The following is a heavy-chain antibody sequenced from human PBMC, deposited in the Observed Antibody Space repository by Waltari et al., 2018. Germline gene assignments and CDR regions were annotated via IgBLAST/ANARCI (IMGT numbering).Heavy chain of an antibody. CDR1: GISFTNYA. V-gene: IGHV3-30*03. D-gene: IGHD6-13*01. J-gene: IGHJ4*02. Sequence: QVQLVESGGGVVQPGRSLRLSCAASGISFTNYAMHWVCQAPGKGLEWVASISSHGSNRYYADSVKGRFTISRDSSKNTLFLQMNSLRGEDTAVYYCARGGIAAAADFDYWGQGTLVTVSS. CDR2: ISSHGSNR. CDR3: ARGGIAAAADFDY.